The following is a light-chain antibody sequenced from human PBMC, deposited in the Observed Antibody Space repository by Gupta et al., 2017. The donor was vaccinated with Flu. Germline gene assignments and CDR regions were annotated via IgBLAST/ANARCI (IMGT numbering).Light chain of an antibody. CDR2: WAA. CDR3: QQYYSTPWT. Sequence: DIVMTQSPDPLAVSLGERTTTNCKSSQSVLYSSKNKNYLAWYQQKPGQLPKLLIYWAATRESGVPDRFSGSGSGTDFTLTIRSLQAEDGAVYYCQQYYSTPWTFGQGTKVEIK. V-gene: IGKV4-1*01. CDR1: QSVLYSSKNKNY. J-gene: IGKJ1*01.